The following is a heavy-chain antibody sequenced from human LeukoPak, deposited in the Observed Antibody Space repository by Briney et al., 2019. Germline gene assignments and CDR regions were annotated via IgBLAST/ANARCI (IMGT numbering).Heavy chain of an antibody. CDR3: AAGGDTAKGGKY. CDR1: GASISGTDYY. D-gene: IGHD5-18*01. CDR2: IHFSGTI. J-gene: IGHJ4*02. Sequence: SETLSLTCTVSGASISGTDYYWTWTRHYPGEGLEWLGFIHFSGTIYYNPSLRSRLIISADTAKNQMSLKLSSMTAADTAVYYCAAGGDTAKGGKYWGQGTQVTVSS. V-gene: IGHV4-31*03.